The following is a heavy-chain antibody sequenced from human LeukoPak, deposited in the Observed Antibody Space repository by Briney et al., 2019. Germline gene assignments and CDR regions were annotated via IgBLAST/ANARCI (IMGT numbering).Heavy chain of an antibody. CDR3: ARLDGDRPDH. Sequence: SETLSLTCSVSGGSISSSTYFWGWIRQPPGKGLEFIASIHSNGNSYFNPSLKSRVTSSLDTSKNQFSLKLTSVTAADTAVYHCARLDGDRPDHWGQGTLVTVSS. CDR1: GGSISSSTYF. V-gene: IGHV4-39*07. J-gene: IGHJ4*02. D-gene: IGHD4-17*01. CDR2: IHSNGNS.